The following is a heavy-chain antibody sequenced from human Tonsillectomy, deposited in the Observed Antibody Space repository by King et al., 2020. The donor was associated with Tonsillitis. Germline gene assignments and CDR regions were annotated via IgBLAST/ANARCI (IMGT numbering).Heavy chain of an antibody. CDR1: GDFISSGYY. J-gene: IGHJ4*02. CDR3: ARDGYKY. Sequence: VQLQESGPGLVKPSETLSLTCAVSGDFISSGYYWAWIRQPPGKGLEWIGSIYHRGRTYYTPSLKSRVTISVDTSKNKFSLKLTSVTAADTAVYYCARDGYKYWGQGTLVTVFS. D-gene: IGHD5-24*01. V-gene: IGHV4-38-2*02. CDR2: IYHRGRT.